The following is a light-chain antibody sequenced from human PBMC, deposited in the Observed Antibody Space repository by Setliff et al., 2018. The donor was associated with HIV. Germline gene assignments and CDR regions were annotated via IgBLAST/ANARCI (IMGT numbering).Light chain of an antibody. Sequence: QSVLTQPPSVSGAPGQRVTISCTGSSSNIGAGYDVHWYHQLPGTAPKLLIYGNNNRPSGVPDRFSGSKSGTSASLAITGLQAEDEADYYCCSYAGSSTVVFGGGTKVTVL. CDR3: CSYAGSSTVV. CDR2: GNN. J-gene: IGLJ2*01. CDR1: SSNIGAGYD. V-gene: IGLV1-40*01.